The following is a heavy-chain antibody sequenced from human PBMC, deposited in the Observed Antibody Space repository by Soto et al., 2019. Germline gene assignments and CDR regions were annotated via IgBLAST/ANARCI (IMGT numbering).Heavy chain of an antibody. V-gene: IGHV1-18*01. CDR1: GYTFNNYG. CDR2: IGPYNGNT. J-gene: IGHJ2*01. CDR3: ARCYCSVGSCYTCWHFDL. Sequence: QVQLVQSGAEVKKPGASVKVSCKASGYTFNNYGISWVRQAPGQGLEWMGWIGPYNGNTDQAQNFQGRVTMTTDTSTNTAYMELSSVRSDDTALYYCARCYCSVGSCYTCWHFDLWGRGTLVTVSS. D-gene: IGHD2-15*01.